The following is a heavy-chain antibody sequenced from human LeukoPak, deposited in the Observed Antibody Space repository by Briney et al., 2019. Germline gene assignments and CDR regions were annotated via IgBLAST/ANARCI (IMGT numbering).Heavy chain of an antibody. V-gene: IGHV3-33*01. CDR1: GFTFSSYG. CDR3: ARGRGYDFWSGYYPFDY. J-gene: IGHJ4*02. CDR2: IWYDGSSK. Sequence: GGSLRLSCAASGFTFSSYGMHWVRQAPGKGLEWVAVIWYDGSSKYYADSVKGRFTISRDNSKNTLYLQMNSLRAEDTAVYYCARGRGYDFWSGYYPFDYWGQGTLVTVSS. D-gene: IGHD3-3*01.